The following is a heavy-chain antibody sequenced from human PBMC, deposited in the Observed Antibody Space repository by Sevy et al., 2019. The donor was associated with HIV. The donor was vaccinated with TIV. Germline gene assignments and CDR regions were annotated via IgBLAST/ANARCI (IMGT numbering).Heavy chain of an antibody. D-gene: IGHD6-13*01. V-gene: IGHV3-15*01. CDR2: IKSKTDGGTT. J-gene: IGHJ3*02. CDR3: TTGIFQKDRSSWYADDDAFDI. CDR1: GFTFSNAW. Sequence: GGSLRLSCAASGFTFSNAWMSWVRQAPGKGLEWVGRIKSKTDGGTTDYAAPVKGRFTISRDDSKNTLYLQMNSLKTEDTAVYYCTTGIFQKDRSSWYADDDAFDIWGQGTMVTVSS.